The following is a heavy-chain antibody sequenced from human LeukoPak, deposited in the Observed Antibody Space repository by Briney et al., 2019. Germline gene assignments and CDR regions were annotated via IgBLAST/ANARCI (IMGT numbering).Heavy chain of an antibody. CDR3: ARHRRGGATLYYYFDY. CDR2: IYPGNSDI. D-gene: IGHD1-26*01. V-gene: IGHV5-51*01. Sequence: KSGESLKISCKVSGYSFTTYWIAWVRQMPGKGLEWMGIIYPGNSDIRYNPSFQGQVTISADKSISTAYLQWSSLKASDTAMYYCARHRRGGATLYYYFDYWGQGTLVTVSS. CDR1: GYSFTTYW. J-gene: IGHJ4*02.